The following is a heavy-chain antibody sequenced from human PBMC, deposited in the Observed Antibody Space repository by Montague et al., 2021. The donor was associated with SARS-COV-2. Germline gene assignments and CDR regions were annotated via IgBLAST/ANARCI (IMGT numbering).Heavy chain of an antibody. CDR2: INHGGST. CDR3: ARGHQGVAMIVVVMIGAEYYFDY. D-gene: IGHD3-22*01. J-gene: IGHJ4*02. Sequence: CAVYGCSFNDYYWSWIRQPPGKGLEWIGEINHGGSTNYSPSLKSRVTISADTSKNQFSLKLKSVTAADTANYYCARGHQGVAMIVVVMIGAEYYFDYWGQGSLVTVSS. CDR1: GCSFNDYY. V-gene: IGHV4-34*01.